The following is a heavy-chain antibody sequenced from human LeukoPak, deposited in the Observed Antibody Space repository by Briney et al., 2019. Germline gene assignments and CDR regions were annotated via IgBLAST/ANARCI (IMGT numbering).Heavy chain of an antibody. CDR2: IWYDGSNK. CDR1: GFTFSSYG. D-gene: IGHD3-10*01. V-gene: IGHV3-33*01. J-gene: IGHJ6*04. Sequence: PGGSLRLSCAASGFTFSSYGMHWVHQAPGKGLDWVAVIWYDGSNKYYADSVKGRFTISRDNSKNTLYLQMNSLRAEDTAMYYCARDAFRRAGMDVWAKGTTVTVSS. CDR3: ARDAFRRAGMDV.